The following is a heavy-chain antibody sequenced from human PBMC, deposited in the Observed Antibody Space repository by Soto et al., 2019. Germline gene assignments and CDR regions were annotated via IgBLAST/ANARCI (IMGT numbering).Heavy chain of an antibody. CDR3: AREFAYCGGDCQGLFDY. J-gene: IGHJ4*02. D-gene: IGHD2-21*02. V-gene: IGHV4-59*01. CDR2: IYYSGST. CDR1: GGSISSYY. Sequence: SETLSLTCTVSGGSISSYYWSWIRQSPGKGLEWIGYIYYSGSTNYNPSLKSRVTISVDTSKNQFSLKLSSVSAADTAVYYCAREFAYCGGDCQGLFDYWGQGTLVTVSS.